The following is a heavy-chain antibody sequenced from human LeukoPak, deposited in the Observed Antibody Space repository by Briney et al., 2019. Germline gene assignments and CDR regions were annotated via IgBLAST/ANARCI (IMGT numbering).Heavy chain of an antibody. CDR1: GFTFSSYA. J-gene: IGHJ4*02. D-gene: IGHD6-19*01. V-gene: IGHV3-23*01. CDR2: ISGSGGST. Sequence: AGGSLRLSCAASGFTFSSYAMNWVRQAPGKGLEWVSAISGSGGSTYYADSVKGRFTISRDNSKNTLYLQMNSLRAEDTAVYYCAKARVAGPVSTYFDYWGQGTLVTVSS. CDR3: AKARVAGPVSTYFDY.